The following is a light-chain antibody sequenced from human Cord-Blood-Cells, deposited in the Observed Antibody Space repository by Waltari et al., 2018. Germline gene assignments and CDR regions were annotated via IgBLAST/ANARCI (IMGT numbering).Light chain of an antibody. J-gene: IGLJ2*01. CDR3: SSYTSSSTYVV. Sequence: QSALTQPASVSGSPAPSLTISCTGTSRDLGGYNYVSWYQHLPGKAPKLIIYDGSNRPSGVSNRVSGSRSGNTASLPLSGLQAEDEADYDCSSYTSSSTYVVFGGGTKLTVL. V-gene: IGLV2-14*03. CDR1: SRDLGGYNY. CDR2: DGS.